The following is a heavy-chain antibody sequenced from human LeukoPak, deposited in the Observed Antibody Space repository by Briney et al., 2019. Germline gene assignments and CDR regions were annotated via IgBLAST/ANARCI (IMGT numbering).Heavy chain of an antibody. CDR3: AKDARLLWFGELLNYGSPFDY. D-gene: IGHD3-10*01. J-gene: IGHJ4*02. V-gene: IGHV3-30*18. Sequence: PGGSLRLSCAASGFTFSSYGMHWVRQAPGKGLEWVAVISYDGSNKYYADSVKGRFTISRDNSKNTLYLQMNSLRAEDTAVYYCAKDARLLWFGELLNYGSPFDYWGQGTLVTVSS. CDR1: GFTFSSYG. CDR2: ISYDGSNK.